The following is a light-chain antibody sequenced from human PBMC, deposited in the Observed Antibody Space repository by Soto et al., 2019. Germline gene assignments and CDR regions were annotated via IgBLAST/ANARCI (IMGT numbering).Light chain of an antibody. J-gene: IGLJ2*01. CDR1: SSDVGAYNY. V-gene: IGLV2-14*01. CDR2: EVS. CDR3: SSYTSIGTLV. Sequence: QSVLTQPASVSGSPGQSITISCTGTSSDVGAYNYVSWYQQHPGKAPKLIIYEVSNRPSGVSNRFSGSKSGNTASLTISGLQAEDEADYYCSSYTSIGTLVFGGGTKVTVL.